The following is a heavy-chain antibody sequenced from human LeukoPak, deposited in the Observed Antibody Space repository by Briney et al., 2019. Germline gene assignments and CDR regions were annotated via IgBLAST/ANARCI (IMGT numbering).Heavy chain of an antibody. CDR1: GFTFSGSA. CDR3: ARIMRVDYGTYYFDY. Sequence: GSLRLSCAASGFTFSGSAMHWVRQASGKGLEWVGRIRSKANSYATAYAASVKGRFTISRDDSKNTAYLQMNSLKTEDTAVYFCARIMRVDYGTYYFDYWGQGTLVTVSS. CDR2: IRSKANSYAT. V-gene: IGHV3-73*01. D-gene: IGHD4/OR15-4a*01. J-gene: IGHJ4*02.